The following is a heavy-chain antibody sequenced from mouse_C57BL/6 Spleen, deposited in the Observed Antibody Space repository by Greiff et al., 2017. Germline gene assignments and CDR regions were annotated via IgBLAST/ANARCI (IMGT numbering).Heavy chain of an antibody. J-gene: IGHJ3*01. V-gene: IGHV1-58*01. Sequence: EVKLMESGAELVRPGSSVKMSCKTSGYTFTSYGINWVKQRPGQGLEWIGYIYIGNGYTEYNEKFKGKATLTSDTSSSTAYMQLSSLTSEDSAIYFCARTLFAYDGYPAWFAYWGQGTLVTVSA. CDR1: GYTFTSYG. CDR3: ARTLFAYDGYPAWFAY. CDR2: IYIGNGYT. D-gene: IGHD2-3*01.